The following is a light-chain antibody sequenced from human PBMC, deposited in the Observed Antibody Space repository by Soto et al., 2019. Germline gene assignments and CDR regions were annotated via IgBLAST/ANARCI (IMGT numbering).Light chain of an antibody. Sequence: QSALTQPASVSGSPGQSITISCTGTSSDVGGYNYVSWYQQHPGKATKLMVYDVSNRPSGVSNRCSGSKSGNTASLTISVLQAEDDADYYCSSYTTSSTYDFGTWTKLTVL. CDR1: SSDVGGYNY. V-gene: IGLV2-14*01. CDR2: DVS. J-gene: IGLJ1*01. CDR3: SSYTTSSTYD.